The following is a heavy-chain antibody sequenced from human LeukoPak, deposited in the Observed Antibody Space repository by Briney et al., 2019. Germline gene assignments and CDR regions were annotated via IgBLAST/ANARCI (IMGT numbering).Heavy chain of an antibody. CDR3: AKGPGIAAAATSFGY. CDR1: GFTFSTYW. Sequence: PGGSLRLSCAASGFTFSTYWMSWVRQAPGKGLEWVSAISGSGGSTYYADSVKGRFTISRDNSKNTLYLQMNSLRAEDTAVYYCAKGPGIAAAATSFGYWGQGTLVTVSS. D-gene: IGHD6-13*01. V-gene: IGHV3-23*01. CDR2: ISGSGGST. J-gene: IGHJ4*02.